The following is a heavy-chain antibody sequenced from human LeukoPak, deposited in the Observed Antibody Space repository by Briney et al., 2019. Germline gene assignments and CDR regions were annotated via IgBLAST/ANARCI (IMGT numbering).Heavy chain of an antibody. CDR3: ARGLLLS. V-gene: IGHV4-34*01. CDR1: GRSFSGYY. CDR2: INHSGST. Sequence: SETLSLTCAVYGRSFSGYYRSWIRQPPGKGLEWIGEINHSGSTNYNPSLKGRVTISVDTSKNQFSLKLSSVTAADTAVYYCARGLLLSWGQGTMVTVSS. J-gene: IGHJ3*01. D-gene: IGHD2-15*01.